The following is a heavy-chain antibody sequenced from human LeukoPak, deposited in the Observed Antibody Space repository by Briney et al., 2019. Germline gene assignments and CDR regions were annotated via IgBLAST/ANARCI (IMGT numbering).Heavy chain of an antibody. D-gene: IGHD3-9*01. CDR1: GFTFSSYA. J-gene: IGHJ4*02. CDR2: ISGSGGST. Sequence: GGSLRLSCAASGFTFSSYAMSWVRQAPGKGLEWVSAISGSGGSTYYADSVKGRFTISRDNSKNTLYLQMNSLRAEDTAVYYCALTLRYFDWLFAGIDYWGQGTLVTVSS. CDR3: ALTLRYFDWLFAGIDY. V-gene: IGHV3-23*01.